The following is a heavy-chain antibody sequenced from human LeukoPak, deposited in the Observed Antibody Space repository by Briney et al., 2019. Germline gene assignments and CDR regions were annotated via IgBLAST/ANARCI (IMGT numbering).Heavy chain of an antibody. J-gene: IGHJ3*02. V-gene: IGHV1-2*02. CDR3: ANLARCSSTSCLSFDI. CDR1: GYTFTGYY. D-gene: IGHD2-2*01. CDR2: INPNSGGT. Sequence: GASVTVSCNASGYTFTGYYMHWVRQAPGQGLEWMGWINPNSGGTNYAQKFQGRVTMTRDTSISTAYMELSRLRSDDTAVYYCANLARCSSTSCLSFDIWGQGTMVTVSS.